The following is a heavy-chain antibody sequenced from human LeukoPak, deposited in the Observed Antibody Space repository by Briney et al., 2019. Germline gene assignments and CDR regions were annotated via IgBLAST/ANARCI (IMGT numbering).Heavy chain of an antibody. D-gene: IGHD3-22*01. J-gene: IGHJ4*02. CDR2: ISGSGGST. CDR1: GFTFSRYA. V-gene: IGHV3-23*01. CDR3: AKDPRRYYDSSGYGSYFDY. Sequence: GGSLRLSCAASGFTFSRYAMSWVRQAPGEGLEWVSAISGSGGSTYYADSVKGRFTISRDNSKNTLYLQMNSLRAEDTAVYYCAKDPRRYYDSSGYGSYFDYWGQGTLVTVSS.